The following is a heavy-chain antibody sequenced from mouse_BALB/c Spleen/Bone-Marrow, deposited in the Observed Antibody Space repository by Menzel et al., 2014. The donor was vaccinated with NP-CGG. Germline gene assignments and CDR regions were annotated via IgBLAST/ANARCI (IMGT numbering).Heavy chain of an antibody. Sequence: VQLQQSGPELVRPGVSVKISSKGSGYKFTDYAMHWVKQSHAKSLEWIGLISTYSGNTHYNQKFKGKATMTVDKSSSTAYMELARLTSEDSAIYYCARNFYCSAYFDFWGQGSTLTVSS. CDR2: ISTYSGNT. J-gene: IGHJ2*01. CDR3: ARNFYCSAYFDF. D-gene: IGHD1-1*01. V-gene: IGHV1-67*01. CDR1: GYKFTDYA.